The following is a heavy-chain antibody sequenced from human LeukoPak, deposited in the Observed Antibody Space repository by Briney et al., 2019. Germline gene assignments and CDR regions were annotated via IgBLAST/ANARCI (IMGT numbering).Heavy chain of an antibody. V-gene: IGHV3-7*01. CDR2: IHQHGNEK. CDR1: GFTFSNYG. J-gene: IGHJ4*02. Sequence: GGSLRLSCAASGFTFSNYGMSWVRQAPGKGLEWVASIHQHGNEKYFVDSVRGRFTISRDNAKNSLYLQMSSLRAEDTAVYYCATLNGPLFEYWGQGTLVTVSS. D-gene: IGHD2-8*01. CDR3: ATLNGPLFEY.